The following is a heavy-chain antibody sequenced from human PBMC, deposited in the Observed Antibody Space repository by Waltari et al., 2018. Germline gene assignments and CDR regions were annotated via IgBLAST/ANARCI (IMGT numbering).Heavy chain of an antibody. CDR1: GFTFDDFA. V-gene: IGHV3-9*01. CDR2: ISWNGGTI. J-gene: IGHJ4*02. Sequence: EVQLVESGGGLVQPGGSLRLSCAASGFTFDDFAMHWVRLVAGRGLEWVSAISWNGGTIAYADSVKGRFTISRDNTKSSLHLQMHSLRTEDTAVYYCAKDMRLRGILITSVDFWGQGIPVTVSS. CDR3: AKDMRLRGILITSVDF. D-gene: IGHD3-10*01.